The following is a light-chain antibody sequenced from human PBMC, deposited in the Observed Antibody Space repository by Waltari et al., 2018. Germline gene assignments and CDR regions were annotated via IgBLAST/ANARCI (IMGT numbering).Light chain of an antibody. CDR2: VNRDGSH. J-gene: IGLJ3*02. CDR3: QTGGHGTWV. V-gene: IGLV4-69*01. CDR1: SGYSSNV. Sequence: LVLTQSPSASASLGASVKLTCTLSSGYSSNVITWLQQKPGKGPRYLMTVNRDGSHGKGDAIPVRFSASNAGTEYYVTISSLQSEDEADYYCQTGGHGTWVFGGGTKLTVL.